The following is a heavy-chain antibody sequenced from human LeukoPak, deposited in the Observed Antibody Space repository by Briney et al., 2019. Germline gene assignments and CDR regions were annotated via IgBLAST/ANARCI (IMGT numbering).Heavy chain of an antibody. D-gene: IGHD2-2*01. CDR2: IYHSGST. V-gene: IGHV4-38-2*01. CDR1: GYSISSGYY. CDR3: ARQRGYCSSTSCFHNWFDP. J-gene: IGHJ5*02. Sequence: ASETLSLTCAVSGYSISSGYYWGWIRQPPGKGLEWIGSIYHSGSTYYSPSLKSRVTISVDTSKNQFSLKLSSVTAADTAVYYCARQRGYCSSTSCFHNWFDPWGQGTLVTVSS.